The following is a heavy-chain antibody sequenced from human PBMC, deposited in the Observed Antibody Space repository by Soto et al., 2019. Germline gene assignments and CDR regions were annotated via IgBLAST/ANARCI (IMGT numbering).Heavy chain of an antibody. D-gene: IGHD6-19*01. V-gene: IGHV3-30*18. CDR1: KFTFRTYG. J-gene: IGHJ4*02. CDR3: AKDRGDRSGWSYDY. CDR2: ISYDGSNK. Sequence: QVQLVESGGGVVQPGRSLRLSCAASKFTFRTYGINWVRQAPGKVLEWVALISYDGSNKYYADSVQGRFTISTDNSKNTLYLQMSNLSAEDTAVYYCAKDRGDRSGWSYDYWGQGTLVTVSS.